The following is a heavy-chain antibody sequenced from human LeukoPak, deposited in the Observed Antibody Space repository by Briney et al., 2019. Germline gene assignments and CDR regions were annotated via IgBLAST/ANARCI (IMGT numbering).Heavy chain of an antibody. Sequence: SETLSLTCAVYGGSFSGYYWSWIRQPPGKGLEWIGEINHSESTNYNPSLKSRVTISVATSKNQFSLKLSSVTAADTAVYYCARDPRTTVTTSYYYYGMDVWGKGTTVTVSS. CDR3: ARDPRTTVTTSYYYYGMDV. CDR2: INHSEST. V-gene: IGHV4-34*01. J-gene: IGHJ6*04. D-gene: IGHD4-17*01. CDR1: GGSFSGYY.